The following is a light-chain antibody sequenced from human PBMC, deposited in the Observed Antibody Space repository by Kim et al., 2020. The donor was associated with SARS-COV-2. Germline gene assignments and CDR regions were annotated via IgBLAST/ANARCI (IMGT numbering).Light chain of an antibody. V-gene: IGKV1-5*03. Sequence: ASVEDRVTSTCRASQSISNWLAWYQQKPGKAPKLLISKASSLESGVPSRFSGSQSGTEFTLTISSLQPDDFANYYCQQYDNYPWTFGQGTKVDIK. CDR2: KAS. CDR1: QSISNW. J-gene: IGKJ1*01. CDR3: QQYDNYPWT.